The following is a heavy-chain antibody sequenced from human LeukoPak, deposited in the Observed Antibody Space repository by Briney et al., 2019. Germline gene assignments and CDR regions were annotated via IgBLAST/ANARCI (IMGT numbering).Heavy chain of an antibody. Sequence: GGSLRLSCAASGFTFSNSWMSWIRQAPGQGLEWVANIKQDGSEKYYVDSVKGRFTISRDNARNSLYLQMNSLRAEDTAVYYCARDVRTTGTTTTYYFDYWGQGTLVTVSS. CDR1: GFTFSNSW. J-gene: IGHJ4*02. D-gene: IGHD1-1*01. CDR3: ARDVRTTGTTTTYYFDY. CDR2: IKQDGSEK. V-gene: IGHV3-7*01.